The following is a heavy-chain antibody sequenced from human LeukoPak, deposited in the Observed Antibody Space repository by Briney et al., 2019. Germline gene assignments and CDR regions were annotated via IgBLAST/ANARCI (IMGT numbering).Heavy chain of an antibody. Sequence: PGGSLRLSCAASGFTFSSYAMSWVRQAPGKGLEWVSAISGSGGSTYYADSVKGRFTISRDSSKNTLYLQMNSLRAEDTAVYYCARDQSYYGSGSHHSWFDPWGQGTLVTVSS. CDR1: GFTFSSYA. D-gene: IGHD3-10*01. CDR3: ARDQSYYGSGSHHSWFDP. CDR2: ISGSGGST. V-gene: IGHV3-23*01. J-gene: IGHJ5*02.